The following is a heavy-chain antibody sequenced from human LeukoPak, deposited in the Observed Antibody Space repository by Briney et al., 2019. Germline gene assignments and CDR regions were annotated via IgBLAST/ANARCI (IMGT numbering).Heavy chain of an antibody. CDR3: ARRRDMVRGVMNAFDI. CDR2: MNHSGST. Sequence: SETLSLTCAVYGGSFSGYYWSWIRQPPGKGLEWIGEMNHSGSTNYNPSLKSRVTISVDTSKNQFSLKLSSVTAADTAVYYCARRRDMVRGVMNAFDIWGQGTMVTVSS. V-gene: IGHV4-34*01. D-gene: IGHD3-10*01. CDR1: GGSFSGYY. J-gene: IGHJ3*02.